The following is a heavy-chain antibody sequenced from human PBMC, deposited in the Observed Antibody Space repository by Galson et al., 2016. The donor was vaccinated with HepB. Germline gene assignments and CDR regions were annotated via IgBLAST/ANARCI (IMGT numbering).Heavy chain of an antibody. CDR3: ASLRSGSYAFDS. CDR2: ISYDGSNK. V-gene: IGHV3-30*03. Sequence: SLRLSCAASGFTFSGYAMHWVRQAPGKGLEWVAVISYDGSNKYYADSVKGRFTISRDSSKNTLYLQMNSLRAEDTAVYYCASLRSGSYAFDSWGQGTMVTVSS. D-gene: IGHD3-22*01. CDR1: GFTFSGYA. J-gene: IGHJ3*02.